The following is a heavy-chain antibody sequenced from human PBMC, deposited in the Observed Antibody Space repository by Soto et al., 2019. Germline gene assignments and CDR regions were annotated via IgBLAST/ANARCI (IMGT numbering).Heavy chain of an antibody. Sequence: QVQLVQSGAEVKKPGASVKVSCKASGYTFTSYAMHWVRQAPGQRLEWMGWINAGNGNTKYSQKFQGRVTITRDTSASTAYMELSSLRSEDTAVYYCARSTPSDSIAARPSYSFVDYWGQGTLVTVSS. J-gene: IGHJ4*02. CDR3: ARSTPSDSIAARPSYSFVDY. D-gene: IGHD6-6*01. V-gene: IGHV1-3*01. CDR1: GYTFTSYA. CDR2: INAGNGNT.